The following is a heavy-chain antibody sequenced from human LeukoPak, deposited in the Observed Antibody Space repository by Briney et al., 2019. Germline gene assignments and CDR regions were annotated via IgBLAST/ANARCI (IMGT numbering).Heavy chain of an antibody. CDR2: ISSNSSDI. J-gene: IGHJ3*02. CDR3: AREGIAVAGIDAFDI. V-gene: IGHV3-21*01. Sequence: GGSLRLSCAPSGFTFSIYSVNGVRQAPGKGLGWVSSISSNSSDIYYAASVKGRFTISRDNGKNSLYMQMNSLSAEDTAVSYCAREGIAVAGIDAFDIWGQGPMVTVSS. D-gene: IGHD6-13*01. CDR1: GFTFSIYS.